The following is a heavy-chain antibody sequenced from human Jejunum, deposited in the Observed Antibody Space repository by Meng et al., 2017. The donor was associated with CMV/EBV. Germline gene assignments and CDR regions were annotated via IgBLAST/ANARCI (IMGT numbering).Heavy chain of an antibody. V-gene: IGHV4-30-4*01. D-gene: IGHD2-21*01. CDR1: GGSMRSGNYY. J-gene: IGHJ4*02. Sequence: QVTRQGPGPGLVEPSQTLSLTCTVSGGSMRSGNYYWSWIRQPPGKGLEWIGYIHHSGSAYYNPSLKSRVSISVDTSKNQFSLNLNSMTAADTAVYYCASFDHIPRRNYFDYWGQGTLVTVSS. CDR3: ASFDHIPRRNYFDY. CDR2: IHHSGSA.